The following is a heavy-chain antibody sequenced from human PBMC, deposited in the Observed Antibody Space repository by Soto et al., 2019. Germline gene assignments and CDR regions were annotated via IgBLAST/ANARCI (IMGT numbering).Heavy chain of an antibody. J-gene: IGHJ6*02. V-gene: IGHV1-69*01. CDR2: IIPIPGTA. CDR3: ARSQGSSTRVEIYYYSYYGMDV. CDR1: GGTFSSYA. Sequence: QVQLVQSGAEVKQPGSSVKVSCKASGGTFSSYAISWVRQAPGQGLEWMGGIIPIPGTANYAQKFQGRVTITADESTRTAYMEMSSLRSEDTAVYYCARSQGSSTRVEIYYYSYYGMDVWGQGTTVNVS. D-gene: IGHD2-2*01.